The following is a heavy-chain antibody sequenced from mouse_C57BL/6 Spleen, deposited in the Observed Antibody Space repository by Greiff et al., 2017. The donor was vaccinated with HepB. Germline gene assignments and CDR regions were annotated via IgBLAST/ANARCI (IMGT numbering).Heavy chain of an antibody. CDR3: ARAKGNWAFDY. J-gene: IGHJ2*01. V-gene: IGHV1-64*01. CDR1: GYTFTSYW. D-gene: IGHD4-1*01. Sequence: QVHVKQPGAELVKPGASVKLSCKASGYTFTSYWMHWVKQRPGQGLEWIGMIHPNSGSTNYNEKFKSKATLTVDKSSSTAYMQLSSLTSEDSAVYYCARAKGNWAFDYWGQGTTLTVSS. CDR2: IHPNSGST.